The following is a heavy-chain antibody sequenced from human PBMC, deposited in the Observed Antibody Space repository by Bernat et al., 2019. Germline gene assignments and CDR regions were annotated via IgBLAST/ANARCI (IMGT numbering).Heavy chain of an antibody. CDR3: ARVGVVAATRYYYYYMDV. J-gene: IGHJ6*03. CDR1: GYTFTSYA. V-gene: IGHV1-3*01. D-gene: IGHD2-15*01. CDR2: INAGNGNT. Sequence: QVQLVQSGAEVKKPGASVKVSCKASGYTFTSYAMHWVRQAPGQRLEWMGWINAGNGNTKYSQKFQDRVTITRDTSASTAYMELSSLRSEDTAVYYCARVGVVAATRYYYYYMDVWGKGTTVTVSS.